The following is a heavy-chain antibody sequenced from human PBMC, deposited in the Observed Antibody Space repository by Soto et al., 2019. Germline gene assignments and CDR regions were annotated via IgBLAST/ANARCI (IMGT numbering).Heavy chain of an antibody. Sequence: QVQLVQSGAEVKKPGSSVKVSCKASGGTFSSYAISWGRQAPGQGLEWMGGIIPIFGAADYAQKFQGRVTITADESTSTADMELSSMRAEDTAVYYWASHSGRSPEGQYHYGMDVWGQGTTVTVSS. V-gene: IGHV1-69*12. CDR1: GGTFSSYA. J-gene: IGHJ6*02. CDR3: ASHSGRSPEGQYHYGMDV. CDR2: IIPIFGAA. D-gene: IGHD1-26*01.